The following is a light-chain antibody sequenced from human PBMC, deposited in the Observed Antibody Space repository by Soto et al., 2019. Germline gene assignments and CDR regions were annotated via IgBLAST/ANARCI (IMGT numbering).Light chain of an antibody. J-gene: IGLJ1*01. CDR1: SRDVGGYNY. Sequence: QSALTQPRSVSGSPGQSVTISCTGTSRDVGGYNYVSWYQQHPGKAPRLMICDVSQRPSGVPDRFSGSKSGNTASLTISGLQAEDEADYYCCSYAGSYTEVFGTGTKLTVL. V-gene: IGLV2-11*01. CDR2: DVS. CDR3: CSYAGSYTEV.